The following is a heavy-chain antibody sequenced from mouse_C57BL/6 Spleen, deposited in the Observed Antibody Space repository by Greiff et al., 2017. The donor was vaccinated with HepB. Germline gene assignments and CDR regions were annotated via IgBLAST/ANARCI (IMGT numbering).Heavy chain of an antibody. J-gene: IGHJ4*01. D-gene: IGHD1-2*01. V-gene: IGHV5-17*01. CDR2: ISSGSSTI. CDR1: GFTFSDYG. CDR3: APLLLYDAMDY. Sequence: EVQGVESGGGLVKPGGSLKLSCAASGFTFSDYGMHWVRQAPEKGLEWVAYISSGSSTINYADTLKGRFTISIDNAKTTLFLQMTSLRSEDTAMYYCAPLLLYDAMDYWGQGTSVTVSS.